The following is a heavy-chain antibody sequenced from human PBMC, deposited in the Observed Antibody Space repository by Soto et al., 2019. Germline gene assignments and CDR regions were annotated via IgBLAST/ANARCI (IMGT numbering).Heavy chain of an antibody. V-gene: IGHV1-18*01. J-gene: IGHJ4*02. CDR2: ISAYNGNT. CDR1: GYTFTSYG. Sequence: ASVKVSCKASGYTFTSYGISWVRQAPGQGLEWMGWISAYNGNTNYAQKLQGRVTMTTDTSTSTAYMELRSLGSDDTAVYYCARAHAYYDFWSGYYPSRTIPEIPQHFDYWGQGTLVTVSS. CDR3: ARAHAYYDFWSGYYPSRTIPEIPQHFDY. D-gene: IGHD3-3*01.